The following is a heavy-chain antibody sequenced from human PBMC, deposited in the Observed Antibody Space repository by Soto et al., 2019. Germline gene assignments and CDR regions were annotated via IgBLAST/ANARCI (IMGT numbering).Heavy chain of an antibody. Sequence: QVQLQESGPGLVKPSQTLSLTCTVSGGSISSGDYYWSWIRQPPGKGLEWIGYIYYSGSTYYNPSIKSRVTISVDTSKNQFSLKLSSVTAADTAVYYCASALGPANYYYYGMDVWGQGTTVTVSS. V-gene: IGHV4-30-4*01. J-gene: IGHJ6*02. CDR2: IYYSGST. CDR3: ASALGPANYYYYGMDV. CDR1: GGSISSGDYY.